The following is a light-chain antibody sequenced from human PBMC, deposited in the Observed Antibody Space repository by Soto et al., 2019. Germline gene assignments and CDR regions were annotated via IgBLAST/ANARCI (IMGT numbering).Light chain of an antibody. CDR2: GNS. CDR3: QSYDSSLSHVV. CDR1: SSNIGAGYD. Sequence: QSVLTQPPSVSGAPGQRVTISCTGRSSNIGAGYDVHWYQQLPGTAPKLLIYGNSNRPSGVPDRFSGSKSGTSASLAITGLQAEDEADYYCQSYDSSLSHVVFGGGTKVTVL. J-gene: IGLJ2*01. V-gene: IGLV1-40*01.